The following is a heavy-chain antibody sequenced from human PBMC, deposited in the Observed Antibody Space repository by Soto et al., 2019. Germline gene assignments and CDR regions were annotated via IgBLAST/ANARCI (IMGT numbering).Heavy chain of an antibody. CDR1: GFTFSNAW. CDR2: IKSKTDGGTT. Sequence: GGSLRLSCAASGFTFSNAWMNWVRQAPGKGLEWVGRIKSKTDGGTTDYAAPVKGRFTISRDDSKNTLYLQMNSLKTEDTAVYYCTTSPPRYYYYGMDVWGQGTTVTVSS. CDR3: TTSPPRYYYYGMDV. V-gene: IGHV3-15*07. J-gene: IGHJ6*02.